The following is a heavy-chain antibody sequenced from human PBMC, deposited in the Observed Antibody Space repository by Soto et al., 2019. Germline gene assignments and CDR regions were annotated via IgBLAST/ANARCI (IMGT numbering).Heavy chain of an antibody. J-gene: IGHJ3*02. D-gene: IGHD2-21*02. CDR3: AAELTYCGGDCYPKGGDAFDI. CDR1: GYTFTGYY. V-gene: IGHV1-2*02. Sequence: GASVKVSCKASGYTFTGYYMHWVRQALGQGLEWMGWINPNSGGTNYAQKFQGRVTMTRDTSISTAYMELSRLRSDDTAVYYCAAELTYCGGDCYPKGGDAFDIWGQGTMVTVSS. CDR2: INPNSGGT.